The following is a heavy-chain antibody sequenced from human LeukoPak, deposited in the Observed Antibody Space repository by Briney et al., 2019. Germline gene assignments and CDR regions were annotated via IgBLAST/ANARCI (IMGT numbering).Heavy chain of an antibody. V-gene: IGHV4-4*02. CDR1: GGSITSTNW. Sequence: PSETLSLTCGVSGGSITSTNWWSWVRPPPGQGLEGIGEISLSGLTNYNPSLKSRVTMALDKSKNHLSLNLTSVTAADTAVYYCSRENGAFSPFGYWGQGTLVTVPS. D-gene: IGHD2-8*01. CDR2: ISLSGLT. CDR3: SRENGAFSPFGY. J-gene: IGHJ4*02.